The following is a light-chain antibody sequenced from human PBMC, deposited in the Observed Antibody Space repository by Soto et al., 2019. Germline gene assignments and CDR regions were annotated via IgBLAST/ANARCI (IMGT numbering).Light chain of an antibody. CDR2: DAS. CDR3: QHFDTH. J-gene: IGKJ2*01. CDR1: HSISNW. V-gene: IGKV1-5*01. Sequence: DIQMTQSPSTLSASVGDRVTITCRASHSISNWLAWHQQKPGKAPKLLIYDASTLKSGVPSRFSGSGSGTKFTLTISSLQADDFATHYCQHFDTHFGQGTKVDIK.